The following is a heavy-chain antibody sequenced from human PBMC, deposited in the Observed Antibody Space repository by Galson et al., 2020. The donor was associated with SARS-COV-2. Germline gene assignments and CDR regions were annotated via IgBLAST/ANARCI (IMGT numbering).Heavy chain of an antibody. V-gene: IGHV1-69*13. CDR2: IIPIFGTA. D-gene: IGHD3-22*01. J-gene: IGHJ4*02. CDR1: GGTFSSYA. CDR3: ARLYYYDSSGYPSHRFIDY. Sequence: SVKVSCKASGGTFSSYAISWVRQAPGHGLEWMGGIIPIFGTANYAQKFQGRVTITADESTSTAYMELSSLRSEDTAVYYCARLYYYDSSGYPSHRFIDYWGQGTLVTVSS.